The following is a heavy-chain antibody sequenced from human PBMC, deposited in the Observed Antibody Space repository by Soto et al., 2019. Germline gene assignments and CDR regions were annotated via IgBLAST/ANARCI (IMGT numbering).Heavy chain of an antibody. CDR2: LGAARDP. D-gene: IGHD1-26*01. V-gene: IGHV3-13*05. CDR3: ARAYLGRLPRRADYYSAMDV. Sequence: EVQLVESGGGSVQPGESLRLSCAASGFSFRDYDMHWVRQRTGKGLEWVSALGAARDPYYVGSVKGRFSVSRDNAQNSLFLQMNNLRVDDTAVYFCARAYLGRLPRRADYYSAMDVWGRGTTVTVSS. J-gene: IGHJ6*02. CDR1: GFSFRDYD.